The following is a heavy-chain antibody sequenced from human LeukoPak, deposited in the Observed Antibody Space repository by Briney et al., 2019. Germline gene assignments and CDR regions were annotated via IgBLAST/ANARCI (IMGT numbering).Heavy chain of an antibody. CDR3: ARDDLSSSGYFGGRWTGAEYFQH. V-gene: IGHV3-11*04. D-gene: IGHD3-22*01. CDR1: GFTFSDYY. Sequence: PGGSLRLSCAASGFTFSDYYMSWIRQAPGKGLEWVSYISSSGSTIYYADSVKGRFTISRDNAKNSLYLQMNSLRAEDTAVYYCARDDLSSSGYFGGRWTGAEYFQHWGQGTLVTVSS. CDR2: ISSSGSTI. J-gene: IGHJ1*01.